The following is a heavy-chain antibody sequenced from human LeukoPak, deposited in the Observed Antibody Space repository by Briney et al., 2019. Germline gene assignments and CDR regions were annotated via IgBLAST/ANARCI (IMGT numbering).Heavy chain of an antibody. CDR3: VRENHGSFDY. D-gene: IGHD1-14*01. Sequence: GGSLRLSCAASGFSFSSYYVNWVRRAPGKGLEWVSCISSSSTYIYYADSVRGRFAISRDNAKNSLYLQMNSLRAEDTAVYYCVRENHGSFDYWGQGSLVTVSS. J-gene: IGHJ4*02. V-gene: IGHV3-21*01. CDR1: GFSFSSYY. CDR2: ISSSSTYI.